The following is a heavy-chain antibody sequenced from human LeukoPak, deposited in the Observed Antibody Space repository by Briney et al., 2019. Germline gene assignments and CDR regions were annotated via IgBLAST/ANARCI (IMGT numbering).Heavy chain of an antibody. CDR3: ARDYSSSSGYYYYYYVDV. J-gene: IGHJ6*03. CDR2: IYYSGST. Sequence: KPSETLSLTCTVSGGSFSSHYWSWIRQPPGKGLEWIGYIYYSGSTNYNPSLKSRVTISVDTSKNQFSLKLSSVTAADTAVYYCARDYSSSSGYYYYYYVDVWGKGTTVTVSS. CDR1: GGSFSSHY. D-gene: IGHD6-6*01. V-gene: IGHV4-59*11.